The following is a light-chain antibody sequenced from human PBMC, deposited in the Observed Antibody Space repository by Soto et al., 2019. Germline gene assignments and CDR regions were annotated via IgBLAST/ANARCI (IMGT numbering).Light chain of an antibody. Sequence: GAGSLYPSESANLSGTAIQSVGSSYLAWYQQKPGQAASLLIYCASSRAPGIPDRFSGSGSGTDFTLTISRLEPADVAVYYCHQYGTSLLTTFG. V-gene: IGKV3-20*01. CDR2: CAS. CDR1: QSVGSSY. CDR3: HQYGTSLLTT. J-gene: IGKJ1*01.